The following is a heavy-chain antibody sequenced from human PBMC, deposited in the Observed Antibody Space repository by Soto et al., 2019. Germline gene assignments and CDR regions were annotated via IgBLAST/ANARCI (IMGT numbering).Heavy chain of an antibody. CDR2: INPNSGGT. J-gene: IGHJ3*02. D-gene: IGHD6-19*01. V-gene: IGHV1-2*04. Sequence: ASVKVSCKASGYTFTGYYMHWVRQAPGQGLEWMGWINPNSGGTNYAQKFQGWVTMTRDTSISTAYMELSRLRSDDTAVYYCARVAVAGTRPSAFDIWGQGTMVTVSS. CDR3: ARVAVAGTRPSAFDI. CDR1: GYTFTGYY.